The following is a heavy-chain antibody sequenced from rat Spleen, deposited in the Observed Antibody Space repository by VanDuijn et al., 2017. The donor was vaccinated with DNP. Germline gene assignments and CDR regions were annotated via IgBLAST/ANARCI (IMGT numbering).Heavy chain of an antibody. CDR2: ISYSDST. J-gene: IGHJ2*01. V-gene: IGHV3-1*01. Sequence: QLQESGPGLVKPSQSLSLTCSVTGYSITSNYWGWIRRFPGNKMEWIGHISYSDSTRYNPSLKSRISITRDTSKNQFFLQVNSVDTEDTATYYCAIQLGVFDYWDQGVMVTVSS. CDR1: GYSITSNY. CDR3: AIQLGVFDY. D-gene: IGHD5-1*01.